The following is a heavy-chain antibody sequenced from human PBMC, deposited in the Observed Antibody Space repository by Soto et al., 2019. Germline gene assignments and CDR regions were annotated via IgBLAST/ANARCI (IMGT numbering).Heavy chain of an antibody. Sequence: SETLSLTCTVSGGSISSSYWSWIRQPPGKGLEWLAYIYYSGSTSYNPSLKSRVTISVDTPKNQFSLKLSSVTAADTAVYYCARDEGPPYGMDVWGQGTTVTVSS. CDR3: ARDEGPPYGMDV. V-gene: IGHV4-59*01. J-gene: IGHJ6*02. CDR2: IYYSGST. CDR1: GGSISSSY.